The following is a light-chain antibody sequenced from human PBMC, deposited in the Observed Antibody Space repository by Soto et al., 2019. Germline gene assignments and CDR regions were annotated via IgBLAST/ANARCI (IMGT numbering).Light chain of an antibody. CDR2: LGS. Sequence: DIVMTQSPLSLPVTPGEPASISCRSSQSLRHSNGYNYLDWYLQKPGQSPQLLIYLGSNRASGVPDRISGSRSGTDFTMKISRVEAEDVGVYYCMQALQTPMYNFGQGTKLEIK. J-gene: IGKJ2*01. CDR1: QSLRHSNGYNY. CDR3: MQALQTPMYN. V-gene: IGKV2-28*01.